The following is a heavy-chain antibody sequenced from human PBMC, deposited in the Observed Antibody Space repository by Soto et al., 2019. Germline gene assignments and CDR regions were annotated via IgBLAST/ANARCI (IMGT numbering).Heavy chain of an antibody. CDR2: IIPILGIA. D-gene: IGHD6-13*01. CDR1: GGTFSSYT. CDR3: AREIAPAVAFDI. V-gene: IGHV1-69*08. J-gene: IGHJ3*02. Sequence: QVQLVQSGAEVKKPGSSVKVSCKASGGTFSSYTISWVRQAPGQGLEWMGRIIPILGIANYAQKFQGRVTITADKSTSTAYMELSSLRSEDTAGYYCAREIAPAVAFDIWGQWTMVTVSS.